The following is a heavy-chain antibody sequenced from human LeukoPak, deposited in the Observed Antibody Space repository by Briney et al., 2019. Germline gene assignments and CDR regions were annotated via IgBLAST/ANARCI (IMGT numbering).Heavy chain of an antibody. Sequence: GRSLRLSCAASGFTFSSYAMHWVRQAPGKGLEWVAVISYDGSNKYYADSVKGRFTISRDNAKNSLYLQMNSLRAEDTAVYYCARDPYYWGQGTLVTASS. CDR1: GFTFSSYA. CDR3: ARDPYY. V-gene: IGHV3-30-3*01. CDR2: ISYDGSNK. J-gene: IGHJ4*02.